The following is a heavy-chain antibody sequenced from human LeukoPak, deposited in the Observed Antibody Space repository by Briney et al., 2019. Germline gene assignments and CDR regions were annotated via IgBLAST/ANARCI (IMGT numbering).Heavy chain of an antibody. CDR2: IKQDGSEK. CDR1: GFTFSSYW. V-gene: IGHV3-7*01. D-gene: IGHD4-17*01. CDR3: ARYGDYPFNWFDP. Sequence: PGGSLRLSCAASGFTFSSYWMSWVRQAPGKGLEWVANIKQDGSEKHYVDSVKGRFTISRDNAKNSLYLQMNSLRAEDTAVYYCARYGDYPFNWFDPWGQGTLVTVSS. J-gene: IGHJ5*02.